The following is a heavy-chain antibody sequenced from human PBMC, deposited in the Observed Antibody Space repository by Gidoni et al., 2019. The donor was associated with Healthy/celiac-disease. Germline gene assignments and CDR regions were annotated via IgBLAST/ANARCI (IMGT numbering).Heavy chain of an antibody. V-gene: IGHV3-9*01. CDR2: ISWNSGSI. D-gene: IGHD6-19*01. J-gene: IGHJ6*03. Sequence: EVQLVESGGGLVQPGRSLRLSCAASGFTFDDYAMHWVRQAPGKGLGWVSGISWNSGSIGYADSVKGRFTISRDNAKNSLYLQMNSLRAEDTALYYCAKDGGEVAAVAGTGYYYYYYYMDVWGKGTTVTVSS. CDR1: GFTFDDYA. CDR3: AKDGGEVAAVAGTGYYYYYYYMDV.